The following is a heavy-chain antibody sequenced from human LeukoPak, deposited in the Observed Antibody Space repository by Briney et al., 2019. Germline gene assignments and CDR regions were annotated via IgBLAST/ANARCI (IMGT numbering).Heavy chain of an antibody. CDR1: GDSISTSSSY. V-gene: IGHV4-39*07. CDR3: VRFYSLNWFDP. Sequence: PSETLSLTCAVSGDSISTSSSYWSWIRQSPGKGLEWLGRIYSTGSTPYSRSLKSRLALSIDTSKNQFSLKMHSVTAADTAMYYGVRFYSLNWFDPWGQGTQVTVSS. D-gene: IGHD1-26*01. CDR2: IYSTGST. J-gene: IGHJ5*02.